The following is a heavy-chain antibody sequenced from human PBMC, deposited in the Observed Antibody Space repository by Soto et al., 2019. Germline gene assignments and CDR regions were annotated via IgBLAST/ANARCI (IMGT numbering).Heavy chain of an antibody. V-gene: IGHV1-3*01. CDR1: GYTFTSYA. CDR3: ARVLQTYYYDSSGYPWFAP. CDR2: INAGNGNT. D-gene: IGHD3-22*01. Sequence: ASVKVSCKASGYTFTSYAMHWVRQAPGQRLEWMGWINAGNGNTKYSQKFQGRVTITRDTSASTAYMELSSLRSEDTAVYYCARVLQTYYYDSSGYPWFAPWGQGTLVPVSS. J-gene: IGHJ5*02.